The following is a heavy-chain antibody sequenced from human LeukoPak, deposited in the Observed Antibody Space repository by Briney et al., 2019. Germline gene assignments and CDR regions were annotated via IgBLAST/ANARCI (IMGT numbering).Heavy chain of an antibody. CDR3: ASTPFYDYVWGSYRYRGLFDN. V-gene: IGHV3-23*01. Sequence: GGSLRPSCAASGFTFSTYAMSWVRQAPGRGLEWASGICGSGGCTYYADSVKGRFTISRDNSKNTLYLQMNSLRAEDTAVYYCASTPFYDYVWGSYRYRGLFDNWGQETPVSVSS. D-gene: IGHD3-16*02. J-gene: IGHJ4*02. CDR2: ICGSGGCT. CDR1: GFTFSTYA.